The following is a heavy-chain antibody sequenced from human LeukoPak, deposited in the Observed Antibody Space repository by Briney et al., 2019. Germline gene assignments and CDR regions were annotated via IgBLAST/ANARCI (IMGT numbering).Heavy chain of an antibody. V-gene: IGHV3-7*01. J-gene: IGHJ4*02. CDR3: ARDHLTGYADY. CDR1: GFTFSGAW. Sequence: PGGSLRLSCTASGFTFSGAWMSWVRQAPGKGLEWVANIKQDGSEKYYVDSVKGRFTISRDNAKNSLYLQMNSLRAEDTAVYYCARDHLTGYADYWGQGTLVTVSS. D-gene: IGHD5-12*01. CDR2: IKQDGSEK.